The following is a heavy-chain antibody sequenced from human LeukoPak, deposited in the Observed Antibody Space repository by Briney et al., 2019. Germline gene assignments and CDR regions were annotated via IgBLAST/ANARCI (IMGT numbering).Heavy chain of an antibody. Sequence: SGTLSLTCAVSGGSVSSTNWWSWVRQPPGKGLEWIGEILHSGSTNYNPSLKSRVTMSVDTSKNQFSLKLSSVTAADTAVYYCARDLVVPAAIWFDPWGQGTLVTVSS. CDR3: ARDLVVPAAIWFDP. V-gene: IGHV4-4*02. D-gene: IGHD2-2*01. CDR1: GGSVSSTNW. CDR2: ILHSGST. J-gene: IGHJ5*02.